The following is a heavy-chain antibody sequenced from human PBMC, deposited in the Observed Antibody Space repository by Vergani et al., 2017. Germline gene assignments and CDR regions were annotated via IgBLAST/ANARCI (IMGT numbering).Heavy chain of an antibody. CDR1: GYTFTSYY. D-gene: IGHD2-21*02. Sequence: QVQLVQSGAEVKKPGASVKVSCKASGYTFTSYYMHWVRQAPGQGLAWMGIINPSGGSTSYAQNFQARVTMTSDTSTSTVYMELSSLRAEDTAVYYCARGWGMVVTAIGDYWGQGTLVTVSS. V-gene: IGHV1-46*01. J-gene: IGHJ4*02. CDR2: INPSGGST. CDR3: ARGWGMVVTAIGDY.